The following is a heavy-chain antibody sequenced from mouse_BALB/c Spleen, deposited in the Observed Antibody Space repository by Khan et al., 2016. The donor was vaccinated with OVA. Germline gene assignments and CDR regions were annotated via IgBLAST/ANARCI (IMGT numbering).Heavy chain of an antibody. CDR3: VRDHPYYAMDY. CDR2: IWTGGGT. Sequence: QVQLKESGPGLVAPSQSLSITYTVSGFSLTSYDISWIRQPPGKGLEWLGVIWTGGGTNYNSAFMSRLSISKDNSKSQVFLKMNSLQTDDTAIYYCVRDHPYYAMDYWGQGTSVTVSS. V-gene: IGHV2-9-2*01. J-gene: IGHJ4*01. CDR1: GFSLTSYD.